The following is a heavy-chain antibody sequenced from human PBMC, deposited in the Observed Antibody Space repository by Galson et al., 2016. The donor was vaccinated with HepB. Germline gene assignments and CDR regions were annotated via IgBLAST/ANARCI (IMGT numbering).Heavy chain of an antibody. V-gene: IGHV4-61*01. CDR1: GASISSGSDY. CDR3: ASLLWGEYNWFDP. J-gene: IGHJ5*02. CDR2: MYSSGNS. Sequence: SETLSLTCSVSGASISSGSDYWSWIRQPPGKGLEWIGSMYSSGNSKYNPSLKSRVTISRDTSHNQFSLKVMSVTAADTAIYYCASLLWGEYNWFDPWGQGTLVTVSS. D-gene: IGHD2-21*01.